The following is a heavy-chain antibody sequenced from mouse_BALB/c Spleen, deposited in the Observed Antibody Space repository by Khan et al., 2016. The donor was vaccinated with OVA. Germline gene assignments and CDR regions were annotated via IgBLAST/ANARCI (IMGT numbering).Heavy chain of an antibody. CDR1: GYTFTDYS. Sequence: QIQLVQSGPELKKPGETVKISCKASGYTFTDYSMHWVKQAPGKGLKWMGWINTETGEPTYADDFKGRFAFSLETSASTAYLQINNLKNAVTATYFCARDRYDYFDYWGQGTTLTVSS. V-gene: IGHV9-2-1*01. J-gene: IGHJ2*01. CDR3: ARDRYDYFDY. CDR2: INTETGEP. D-gene: IGHD2-14*01.